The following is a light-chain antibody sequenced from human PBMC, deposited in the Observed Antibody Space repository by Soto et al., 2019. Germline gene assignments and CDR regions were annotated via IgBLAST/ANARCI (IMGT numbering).Light chain of an antibody. CDR1: QSVRSTY. V-gene: IGKV3-20*01. CDR3: QQYGSSWT. J-gene: IGKJ1*01. CDR2: GAS. Sequence: EIVLTQSPATLSLSPGERSTLSCRASQSVRSTYLAWYQQKPGQAPWLLIYGASSRATGIPDRFSGSGSGTVFTLTISRLEPEDVAVYFCQQYGSSWTFGQGTKV.